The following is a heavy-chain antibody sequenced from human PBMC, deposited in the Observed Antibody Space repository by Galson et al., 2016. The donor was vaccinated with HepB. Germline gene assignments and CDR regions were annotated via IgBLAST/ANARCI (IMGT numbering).Heavy chain of an antibody. CDR2: ISYDEIKT. CDR1: GFSFDSYG. V-gene: IGHV3-30*18. Sequence: SLRLSCAASGFSFDSYGMHWVRQAPGKGLEWVAVISYDEIKTDYADSVKGRFTISRDNSNKTLVLHMESLSPEDTALYFCAKSAMEWLHLPRPLDFWGQGALVTVSS. D-gene: IGHD3-3*01. J-gene: IGHJ4*02. CDR3: AKSAMEWLHLPRPLDF.